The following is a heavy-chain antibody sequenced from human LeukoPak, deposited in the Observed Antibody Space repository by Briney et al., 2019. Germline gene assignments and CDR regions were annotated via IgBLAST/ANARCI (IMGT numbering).Heavy chain of an antibody. D-gene: IGHD1-1*01. V-gene: IGHV4-61*02. Sequence: SETLSLTCTVSGGSISSGSYYWSWIRQPAGKGLEWIGRIYTSGSTNYNPSLKSRVTISVDTSKNQSSLKLSSVTAADTAVYYCARYNWNGVDYWGQGTLVTVSS. CDR1: GGSISSGSYY. CDR2: IYTSGST. CDR3: ARYNWNGVDY. J-gene: IGHJ4*02.